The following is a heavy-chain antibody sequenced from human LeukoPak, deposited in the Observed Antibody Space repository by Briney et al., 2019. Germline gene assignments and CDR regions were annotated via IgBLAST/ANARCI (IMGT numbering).Heavy chain of an antibody. CDR1: GYTFTSYG. V-gene: IGHV1-18*01. CDR3: ARAPWVPDYYDSSGYYSTAYYYYMDV. J-gene: IGHJ6*03. CDR2: ISAYNGNT. Sequence: ASVKVSCKASGYTFTSYGISWVRQAPGQGLGWMGWISAYNGNTNYAQKLQGRVTMTTDTSTSTAYMELRSLRSDDTAVYYCARAPWVPDYYDSSGYYSTAYYYYMDVWGKGTTVTVSS. D-gene: IGHD3-22*01.